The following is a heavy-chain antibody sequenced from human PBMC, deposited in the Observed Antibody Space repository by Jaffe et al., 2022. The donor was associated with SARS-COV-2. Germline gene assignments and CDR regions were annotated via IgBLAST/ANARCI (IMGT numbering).Heavy chain of an antibody. CDR2: ITKTGSSK. D-gene: IGHD1-26*01. J-gene: IGHJ4*02. Sequence: QVHLVESGGGLVKPGGSLRLSCAASGFTFSDYFMSWIRQAPGKGLEWIGYITKTGSSKNYADSVKGRVTISRDNSKNSLYLEMNNLGVEDTAVYYCARERSGSYSTFDSWGQGTLVTVSS. CDR3: ARERSGSYSTFDS. CDR1: GFTFSDYF. V-gene: IGHV3-11*01.